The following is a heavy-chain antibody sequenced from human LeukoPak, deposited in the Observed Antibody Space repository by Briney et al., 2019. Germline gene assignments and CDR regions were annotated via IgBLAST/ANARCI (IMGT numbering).Heavy chain of an antibody. D-gene: IGHD6-19*01. J-gene: IGHJ6*02. CDR3: ARISSGWSMYYYYGMDV. CDR1: GGSISSGDYY. Sequence: SETLSLTCTVSGGSISSGDYYWSWIRQPPGKGLEWIGYIYYSGSTYYNPSLKSRVTISVDKSKNQFSLKLSSVTAADTAVYYCARISSGWSMYYYYGMDVWGQGTTVTVSS. V-gene: IGHV4-30-4*01. CDR2: IYYSGST.